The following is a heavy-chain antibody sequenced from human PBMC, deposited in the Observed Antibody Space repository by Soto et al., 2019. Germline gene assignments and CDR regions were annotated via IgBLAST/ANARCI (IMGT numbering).Heavy chain of an antibody. J-gene: IGHJ6*02. CDR3: AASIFYYGMDV. CDR2: IYPGDSDT. V-gene: IGHV5-51*01. CDR1: GYSFTSYW. Sequence: GESLKISCKGSGYSFTSYWIGWVRQMPGKGLEWMGIIYPGDSDTRYSPSFQGQVTISADKSITATYLRWTSLKASDTAIYYCAASIFYYGMDVWGQGTTVTVS.